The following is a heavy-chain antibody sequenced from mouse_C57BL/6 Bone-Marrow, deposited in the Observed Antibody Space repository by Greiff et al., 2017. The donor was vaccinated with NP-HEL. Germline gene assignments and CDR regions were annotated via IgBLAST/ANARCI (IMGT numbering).Heavy chain of an antibody. CDR3: TRDSNYPYYAMDY. CDR2: IRNKANNHAT. Sequence: EVKLVESGGGLVQPGGSMKLSCAASGFTFSDAWMDWVRQSPEKGLEWVAEIRNKANNHATYYAESVKGRFTISRDDSKSSVYLQMNSLRAEDTGIYYCTRDSNYPYYAMDYWGQGTSVTVSS. CDR1: GFTFSDAW. J-gene: IGHJ4*01. D-gene: IGHD2-5*01. V-gene: IGHV6-6*01.